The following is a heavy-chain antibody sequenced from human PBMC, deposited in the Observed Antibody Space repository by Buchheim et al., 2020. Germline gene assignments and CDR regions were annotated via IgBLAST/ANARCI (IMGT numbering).Heavy chain of an antibody. CDR2: ISYDGSNK. J-gene: IGHJ4*02. CDR1: GFTFSSYG. CDR3: AKWGRSGYYIGGGLKGYYFDY. D-gene: IGHD3-3*01. Sequence: QVQLVESGGGVVQPGRSLRLSCAASGFTFSSYGMHWVRQAPGKGLEWVAVISYDGSNKYYADSVKGRFTISRDNSKNTLYLQMNSLRAEDTAVYYCAKWGRSGYYIGGGLKGYYFDYWGQGTL. V-gene: IGHV3-30*18.